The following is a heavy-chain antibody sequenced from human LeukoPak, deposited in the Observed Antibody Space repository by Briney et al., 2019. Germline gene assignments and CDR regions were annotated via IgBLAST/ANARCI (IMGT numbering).Heavy chain of an antibody. CDR1: GGSFSCYY. D-gene: IGHD5-24*01. CDR3: ARGATISETGYFDF. J-gene: IGHJ4*03. CDR2: IDHRGDT. Sequence: SETLSLTCAVYGGSFSCYYWSWTRQSPGKGLEWIAEIDHRGDTNYNPSVKSRVTISVDTSKNQFSLKVRSLSAADTAVYYCARGATISETGYFDFWGQGTLVTVSS. V-gene: IGHV4-34*01.